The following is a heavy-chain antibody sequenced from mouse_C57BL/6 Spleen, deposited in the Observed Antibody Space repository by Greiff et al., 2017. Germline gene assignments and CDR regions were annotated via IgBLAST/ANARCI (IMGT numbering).Heavy chain of an antibody. Sequence: VQLKQSGAGLVKPGASVKISCKASGYAFSSYWMNWVKQRPGKGLEWVGQIYPGDGDTNYKGKFKGKATLTADKSSSAAYMQLSSLTSEDSAVYFCARAGDYDDVTGFAYWGQGTLVTVSA. D-gene: IGHD2-4*01. CDR1: GYAFSSYW. CDR3: ARAGDYDDVTGFAY. CDR2: IYPGDGDT. J-gene: IGHJ3*01. V-gene: IGHV1-80*01.